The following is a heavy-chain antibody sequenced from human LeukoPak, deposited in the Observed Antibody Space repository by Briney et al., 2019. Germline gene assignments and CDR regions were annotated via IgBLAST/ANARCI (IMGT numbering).Heavy chain of an antibody. D-gene: IGHD2-15*01. Sequence: PSETLSLTCAVYGGSFSGYYWSWIRQSPGKGLEWIGEINHSGSTNYNPSLKSRVTISVDTSKNQFSLKLSSVTAADTAVYYCARGTDSVVVVSDYWGQGTLVTVSS. CDR1: GGSFSGYY. J-gene: IGHJ4*02. V-gene: IGHV4-34*01. CDR3: ARGTDSVVVVSDY. CDR2: INHSGST.